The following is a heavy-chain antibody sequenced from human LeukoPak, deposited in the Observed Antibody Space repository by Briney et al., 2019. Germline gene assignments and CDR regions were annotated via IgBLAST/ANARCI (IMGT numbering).Heavy chain of an antibody. Sequence: GGSLRLSCAASGFSFTRFSMNWVRQAPGKGLEWVSSISSSGSSTYCADSVKGRFTISRDNAKNTLYLQMNSLRAEDTAVYYCSGAHYSSGWHYFDYWGQGTLVTVSS. CDR1: GFSFTRFS. V-gene: IGHV3-21*01. D-gene: IGHD4-11*01. CDR3: SGAHYSSGWHYFDY. J-gene: IGHJ4*02. CDR2: ISSSGSST.